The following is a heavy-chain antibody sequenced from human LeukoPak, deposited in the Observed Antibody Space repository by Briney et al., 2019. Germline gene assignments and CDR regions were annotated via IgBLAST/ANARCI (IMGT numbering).Heavy chain of an antibody. Sequence: PGRSLRLSCAASGFTFSSYAVSWVRQAPGKGLEWVSAISGSGGSTYYADSVKGRFTISRDNSKNTLYLQMNSLRAEDTAVYYCANFLKSGWFPAEYFQHWGQGTLVTVSS. D-gene: IGHD6-19*01. CDR3: ANFLKSGWFPAEYFQH. J-gene: IGHJ1*01. CDR2: ISGSGGST. V-gene: IGHV3-23*01. CDR1: GFTFSSYA.